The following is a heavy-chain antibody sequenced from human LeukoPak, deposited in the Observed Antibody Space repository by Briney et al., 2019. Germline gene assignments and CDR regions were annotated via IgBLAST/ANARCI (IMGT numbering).Heavy chain of an antibody. CDR2: INHSGST. CDR3: ARVFGFGGPKGKYYFDY. Sequence: PSETLSLTCAVYGGSFSGYYWSWIRQPPGKGLEWIGEINHSGSTNYNPSLKSRVTISVDTFKNQFSLKLSSVTAADTAVYYCARVFGFGGPKGKYYFDYWGQGTLVTVSS. D-gene: IGHD3-10*01. CDR1: GGSFSGYY. J-gene: IGHJ4*02. V-gene: IGHV4-34*01.